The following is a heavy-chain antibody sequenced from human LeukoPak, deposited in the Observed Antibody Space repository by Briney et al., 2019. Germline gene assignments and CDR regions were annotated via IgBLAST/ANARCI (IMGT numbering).Heavy chain of an antibody. CDR2: ISAYNGNT. D-gene: IGHD5-18*01. V-gene: IGHV1-18*01. CDR3: ARDHQQGYTASY. J-gene: IGHJ4*02. Sequence: ASVKVSCKASGYTFTSYGISWVRQAPGQGLEWMGWISAYNGNTNYAQNLQGRVTMTTDTSTSTAYMELRSLRSDDTAVYYCARDHQQGYTASYWGQGTLVTVSS. CDR1: GYTFTSYG.